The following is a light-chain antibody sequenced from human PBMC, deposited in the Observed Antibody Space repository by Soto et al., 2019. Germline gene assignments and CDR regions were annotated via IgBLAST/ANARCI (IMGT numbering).Light chain of an antibody. CDR3: QPTFISPPT. J-gene: IGKJ4*01. CDR2: GAS. Sequence: DIQMTQSPSSLSASVGDRVTITCRASQNIRDYLNWYQQKPGKPPKLLIYGASTLQSGAPSRFSGGGFGSDFTLIIRSLPPEDFASYYCQPTFISPPTFGGETKVEIK. V-gene: IGKV1-39*01. CDR1: QNIRDY.